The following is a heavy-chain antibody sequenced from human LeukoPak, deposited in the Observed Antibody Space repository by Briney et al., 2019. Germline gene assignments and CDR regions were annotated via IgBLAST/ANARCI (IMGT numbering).Heavy chain of an antibody. Sequence: PSETLSLTCAAYGVSFSGYYWSWIRQPPGKGLEWIGEINRSGSTHYNPSLKSRVTISIDTSRNQFSLKLSSLTAADTAVYYCARSPSYDTNGYYYDYWGQGTLVTVSS. CDR3: ARSPSYDTNGYYYDY. CDR2: INRSGST. CDR1: GVSFSGYY. D-gene: IGHD3-22*01. J-gene: IGHJ4*02. V-gene: IGHV4-34*01.